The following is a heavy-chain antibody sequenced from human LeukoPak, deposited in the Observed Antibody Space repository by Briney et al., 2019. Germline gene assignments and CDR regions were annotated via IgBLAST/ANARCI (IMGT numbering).Heavy chain of an antibody. V-gene: IGHV3-30*18. CDR3: AKDVGGQRLYNWFDP. CDR2: ISYDGGKT. D-gene: IGHD2-15*01. Sequence: GGSLRPSCAASGFTFSSYGMHWVRQAPGKGLEWVAVISYDGGKTYYTDSVKGRFTISRDSSKNTLYLQMNSLRAEDTALYYCAKDVGGQRLYNWFDPWGQGTLVTVSS. CDR1: GFTFSSYG. J-gene: IGHJ5*02.